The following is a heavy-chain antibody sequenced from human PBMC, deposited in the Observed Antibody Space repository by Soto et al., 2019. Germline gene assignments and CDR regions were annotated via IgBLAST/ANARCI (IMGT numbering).Heavy chain of an antibody. CDR1: GGSISSYY. CDR2: IYTSGST. D-gene: IGHD3-22*01. Sequence: KPSETLSLTCTVSGGSISSYYWSWIRQPAGKGLEWIGRIYTSGSTNYNPSLKSRVTMSVDTSKNQFSLKLSSVTAADTAVYYCARDSVVLPYYYYYYGMDVWGQGTTGTVSS. V-gene: IGHV4-4*07. CDR3: ARDSVVLPYYYYYYGMDV. J-gene: IGHJ6*02.